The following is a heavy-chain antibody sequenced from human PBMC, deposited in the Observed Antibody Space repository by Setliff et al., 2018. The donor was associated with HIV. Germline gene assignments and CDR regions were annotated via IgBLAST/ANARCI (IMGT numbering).Heavy chain of an antibody. D-gene: IGHD6-13*01. CDR1: GGSINTYY. V-gene: IGHV4-4*07. Sequence: SETLSLTFTVSGGSINTYYCSWIRQSPGKGLEWIGPIYSSGSAYYNPSLKSRVTMTVDTSKNQFSLKLTSVTAADAAVYYCARTGISAAMVNVYWGQGTLVTVSS. CDR3: ARTGISAAMVNVY. CDR2: IYSSGSA. J-gene: IGHJ4*02.